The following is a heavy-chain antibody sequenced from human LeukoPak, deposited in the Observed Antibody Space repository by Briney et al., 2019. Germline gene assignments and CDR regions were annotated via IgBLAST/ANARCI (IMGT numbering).Heavy chain of an antibody. CDR3: ARVVVRGWFDP. CDR2: INPSGGST. Sequence: ASVKVSCKASGYTFTSYYMHWVRQAPGQGLEWMGIINPSGGSTSYAQRFQGRVTMTRDTSTSTVYMELSSLRSEDTAVYYCARVVVRGWFDPWGQGTLVTVSS. J-gene: IGHJ5*02. V-gene: IGHV1-46*01. D-gene: IGHD2-15*01. CDR1: GYTFTSYY.